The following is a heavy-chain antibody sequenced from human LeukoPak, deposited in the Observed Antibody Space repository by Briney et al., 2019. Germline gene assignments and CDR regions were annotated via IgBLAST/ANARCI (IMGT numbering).Heavy chain of an antibody. CDR1: GGSISSSNW. Sequence: SETLSLTCAVSGGSISSSNWWSWVRQPPGKRLEWIGEIHHSGTTNYNPSLKSRVSISVDESKKQFSLKVSSVTAADTAMYYCAGHDYYGSGSYRWGQGTLVTVSS. J-gene: IGHJ5*02. CDR2: IHHSGTT. CDR3: AGHDYYGSGSYR. V-gene: IGHV4-4*02. D-gene: IGHD3-10*01.